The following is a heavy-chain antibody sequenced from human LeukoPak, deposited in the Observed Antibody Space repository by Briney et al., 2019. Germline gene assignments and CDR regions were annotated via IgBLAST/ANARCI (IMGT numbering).Heavy chain of an antibody. V-gene: IGHV3-30-3*01. D-gene: IGHD2-2*02. Sequence: GRSPRLSCAASGFTFSSYAMHWVRQAPGKGLEWVAVISYDGSNKYYADSVKGRFTISRDNSKNTLYLQMNSLRAEDTAVYYCARDYGVYCSSTSCYTYYFDYWGQGTLVTVSS. J-gene: IGHJ4*02. CDR2: ISYDGSNK. CDR3: ARDYGVYCSSTSCYTYYFDY. CDR1: GFTFSSYA.